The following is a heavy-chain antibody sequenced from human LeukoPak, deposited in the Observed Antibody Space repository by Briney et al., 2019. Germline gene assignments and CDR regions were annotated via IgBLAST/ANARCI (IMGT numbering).Heavy chain of an antibody. CDR2: IFYSGST. CDR3: ARLPERSDLLPSYANSFDW. V-gene: IGHV4-39*01. D-gene: IGHD3-9*01. J-gene: IGHJ4*02. CDR1: GGSISTSNYY. Sequence: SETLSLTCTVSGGSISTSNYYWGWIRQPPGKGLEWIGNIFYSGSTYYGPSLKSRLTISLDTSRNQFSLKLNSVTAADTAVFFCARLPERSDLLPSYANSFDWWGQGTLVTVSS.